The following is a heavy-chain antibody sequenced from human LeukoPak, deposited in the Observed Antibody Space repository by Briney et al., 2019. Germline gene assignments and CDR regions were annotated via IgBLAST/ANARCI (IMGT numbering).Heavy chain of an antibody. CDR3: ARYLVSSGYQPIEYYFDY. CDR1: GGSISSYY. V-gene: IGHV4-59*01. D-gene: IGHD3-22*01. J-gene: IGHJ4*02. CDR2: IYYSGST. Sequence: PSETLSLTCTVSGGSISSYYWSWIRQPPGKGLEWIGHIYYSGSTNYNPSLKSRVTISVDTSKNQFSLKLSSVTAADTAVYYCARYLVSSGYQPIEYYFDYWGQGTLVTVSS.